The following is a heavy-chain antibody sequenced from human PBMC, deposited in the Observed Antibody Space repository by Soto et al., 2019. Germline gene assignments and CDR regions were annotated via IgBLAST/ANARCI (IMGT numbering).Heavy chain of an antibody. CDR2: INHSGST. D-gene: IGHD3-10*01. J-gene: IGHJ4*02. Sequence: QVQLQQWGAGLLKPSETLSLTCAVYGGSFSGYYWSWIRQPPGKGLEWIGEINHSGSTNYNPSLKSRVTISVDTSKNQFSLKLSSVTAADTAVYYCARGVLRFLHSYSDYWGQGTLVTVSS. CDR3: ARGVLRFLHSYSDY. CDR1: GGSFSGYY. V-gene: IGHV4-34*01.